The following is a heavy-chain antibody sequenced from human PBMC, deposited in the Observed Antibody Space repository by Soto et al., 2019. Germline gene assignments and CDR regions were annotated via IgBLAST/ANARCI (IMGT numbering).Heavy chain of an antibody. J-gene: IGHJ4*02. CDR3: LNGDYY. CDR2: IK. CDR1: GFTFSSYW. D-gene: IGHD3-16*01. Sequence: GGSLRLSCAASGFTFSSYWMSWVRQAPGKGLEWVANIKYADSVKGRFTISRDNARNSLSLQMNSLRAEDTAVYYCLNGDYYVGPGTLVTVSS. V-gene: IGHV3-7*01.